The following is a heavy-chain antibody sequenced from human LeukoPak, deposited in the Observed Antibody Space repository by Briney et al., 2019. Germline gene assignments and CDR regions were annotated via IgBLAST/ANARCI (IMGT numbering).Heavy chain of an antibody. V-gene: IGHV4-4*02. D-gene: IGHD3-10*01. J-gene: IGHJ4*02. CDR1: GGSISSSHW. CDR3: ASGLLWFGESPKIDY. CDR2: IHHSGNT. Sequence: SGTLSLTCDVSGGSISSSHWWSWVRQPPGKGLEWIGEIHHSGNTNYNPSLKSRVTISVDKSKNQFSLRLSSVTAADTAVYYCASGLLWFGESPKIDYWGQGTLVTVSS.